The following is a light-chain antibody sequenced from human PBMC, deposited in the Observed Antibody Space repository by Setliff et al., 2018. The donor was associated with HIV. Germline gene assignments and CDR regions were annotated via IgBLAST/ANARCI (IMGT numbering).Light chain of an antibody. V-gene: IGLV1-51*01. J-gene: IGLJ3*02. CDR1: TSNIGSNY. CDR3: GTWDSRLSIGV. Sequence: QSVLTQPPSVSAAPGQKVTISCSGSTSNIGSNYISWYQQFPGTAPKLLIYDNDRRPPGIPVRFSGSKSGTSATLGITGLQTGDEAEYYCGTWDSRLSIGVFGGGTKVTVL. CDR2: DND.